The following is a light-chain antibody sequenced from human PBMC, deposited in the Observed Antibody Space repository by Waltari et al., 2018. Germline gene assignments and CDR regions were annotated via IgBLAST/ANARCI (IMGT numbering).Light chain of an antibody. J-gene: IGLJ3*02. CDR3: CSYAGGSPRWV. V-gene: IGLV2-23*01. CDR2: EDN. CDR1: SSDVGSHNF. Sequence: QSALTQPASVSGSPGQSITISCTESSSDVGSHNFVSWYQQHPGKAPKVMIYEDNKRPAGLSNRFSGSKSGNTASLTISGLQADDEADYHCCSYAGGSPRWVFGGGTKLTVL.